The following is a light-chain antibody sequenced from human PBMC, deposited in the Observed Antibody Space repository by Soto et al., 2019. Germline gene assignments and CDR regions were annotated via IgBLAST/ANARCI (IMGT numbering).Light chain of an antibody. CDR3: TSYAGSLPVV. Sequence: QFALTQPPSASGSPGQSVTISCTGTSSDVGGYNYVSWYQHHPGKAPRLMVYEVSKRPSGVPDRFSGSKSGNTASLTVSGLQTEDEADYYCTSYAGSLPVVFGGGTKVTVL. V-gene: IGLV2-8*01. J-gene: IGLJ2*01. CDR1: SSDVGGYNY. CDR2: EVS.